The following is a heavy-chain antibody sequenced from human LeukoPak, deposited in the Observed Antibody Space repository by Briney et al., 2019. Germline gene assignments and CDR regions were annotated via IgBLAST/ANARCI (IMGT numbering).Heavy chain of an antibody. V-gene: IGHV1-46*01. CDR2: INPSGGST. D-gene: IGHD5-18*01. CDR1: GYTFTSHY. J-gene: IGHJ4*02. Sequence: ASVKVSCKASGYTFTSHYMHWVRQAPEQGLEWMGIINPSGGSTSYAQKFQGRVTMTRDMSTRTDYMELSSLRSEDTAVYYCASGYSYGYVYYWGQGTLVTVSS. CDR3: ASGYSYGYVYY.